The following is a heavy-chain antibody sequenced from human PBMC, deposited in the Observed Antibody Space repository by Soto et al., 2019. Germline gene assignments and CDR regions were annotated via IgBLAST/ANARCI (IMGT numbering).Heavy chain of an antibody. D-gene: IGHD3-10*01. CDR2: INPDGSAT. V-gene: IGHV3-74*01. CDR1: GFTFSSYW. J-gene: IGHJ4*02. CDR3: GRGGSDSPMAPGY. Sequence: GGSLRLSCAAPGFTFSSYWMHWVSQAPGKGLVWVSRINPDGSATTYADSVKGRFTISRDNAKNPRYLQMNSLRAEDTAVFYCGRGGSDSPMAPGYWGQGTLVTVSS.